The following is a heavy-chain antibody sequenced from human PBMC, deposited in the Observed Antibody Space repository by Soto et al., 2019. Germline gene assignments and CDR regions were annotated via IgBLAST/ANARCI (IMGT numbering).Heavy chain of an antibody. CDR3: AREDWFDP. V-gene: IGHV1-8*02. J-gene: IGHJ5*02. CDR2: INPNSGNT. Sequence: ASVKVSCKASGYTFTGYYMHWVRQAPGQGLEWMGWINPNSGNTSYAQKFQGRVTMTRNTSISTAYMELSSLRSEDTAVYYCAREDWFDPWGQGTLVTVSS. CDR1: GYTFTGYY.